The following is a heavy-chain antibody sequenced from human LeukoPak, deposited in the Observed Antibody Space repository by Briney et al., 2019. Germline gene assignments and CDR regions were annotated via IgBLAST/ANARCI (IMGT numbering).Heavy chain of an antibody. D-gene: IGHD3-22*01. Sequence: SGGSLRLSCAASGFTFSSYSMNWVRQAPGKGLEWVSSISSSSSYIYYADSVKGRFTISRDNAKNSLYLQMNSLRAEDTAVYYCARGITTIVVGYAFDIWGQGTMVTVSS. CDR1: GFTFSSYS. V-gene: IGHV3-21*01. CDR2: ISSSSSYI. J-gene: IGHJ3*02. CDR3: ARGITTIVVGYAFDI.